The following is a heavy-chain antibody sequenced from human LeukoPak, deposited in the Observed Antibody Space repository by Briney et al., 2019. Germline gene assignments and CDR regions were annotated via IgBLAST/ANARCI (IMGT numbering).Heavy chain of an antibody. J-gene: IGHJ4*02. CDR1: GFTFSSYG. D-gene: IGHD3-10*01. CDR2: ISGSGGST. Sequence: GGSLRLSCAASGFTFSSYGVSWVRQAPGKGLEWVSAISGSGGSTYYADSVKGRFTISRDNSKNTLYLQMNSLRPEDTAVYYCARGGTGHYYASGTYYQSYYFDYWGQGSLVTVSS. V-gene: IGHV3-23*01. CDR3: ARGGTGHYYASGTYYQSYYFDY.